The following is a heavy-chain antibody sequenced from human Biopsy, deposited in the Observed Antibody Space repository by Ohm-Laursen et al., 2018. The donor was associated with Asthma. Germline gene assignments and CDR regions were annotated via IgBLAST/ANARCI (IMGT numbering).Heavy chain of an antibody. CDR1: GGTFGNYA. J-gene: IGHJ6*02. V-gene: IGHV1-69*06. Sequence: SSVKVSCQASGGTFGNYAISWVRQAPGLGLEWMGGISPGFGSTNIAQKFQGRVTISADIFTKTAYLEVSSLRYDDTAVYYCASPSSSREILYYYYNMDIWGQGTTVTV. D-gene: IGHD6-13*01. CDR3: ASPSSSREILYYYYNMDI. CDR2: ISPGFGST.